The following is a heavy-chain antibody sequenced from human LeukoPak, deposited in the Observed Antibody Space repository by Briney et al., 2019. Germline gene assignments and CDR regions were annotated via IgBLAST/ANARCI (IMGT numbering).Heavy chain of an antibody. CDR3: ARSLNKISVSRD. V-gene: IGHV3-48*01. CDR1: GFTFSSYS. Sequence: GGSLSLSCAAAGFTFSSYSMNWVGQAPGKGREWVSYISSSRSTIYYADSVKGRFTISRDNAKNSLYLQMNSLRAEDTAVYYCARSLNKISVSRDWGQGTMVTVSS. D-gene: IGHD5/OR15-5a*01. CDR2: ISSSRSTI. J-gene: IGHJ3*01.